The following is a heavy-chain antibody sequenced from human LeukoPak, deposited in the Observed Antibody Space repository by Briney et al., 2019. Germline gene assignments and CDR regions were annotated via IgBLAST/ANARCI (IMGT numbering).Heavy chain of an antibody. J-gene: IGHJ6*02. V-gene: IGHV1-69*04. Sequence: ASVKVSCKASGGTFSSYAISWVRQAPGQGPEWMGRIIPIFGIANYAQKFQGRVTITADKSASTAYMELSSLRSEDTAVYYCASTTMVRGVHYGMDVWGQGTTVTVSS. CDR2: IIPIFGIA. D-gene: IGHD3-10*01. CDR3: ASTTMVRGVHYGMDV. CDR1: GGTFSSYA.